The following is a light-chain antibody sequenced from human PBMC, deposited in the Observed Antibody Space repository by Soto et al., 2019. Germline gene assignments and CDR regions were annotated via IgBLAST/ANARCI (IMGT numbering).Light chain of an antibody. CDR3: QQSYSTPWT. Sequence: DIQMTQSPSSLSASVGDRVTITFRASQSISSYLNWYQQKPGKAPQLLIYAASSLQSGVPSRFSGSGSGTDFTLTISRLQPEDFATYYCQQSYSTPWTFGQGTKVEIK. V-gene: IGKV1-39*01. J-gene: IGKJ1*01. CDR1: QSISSY. CDR2: AAS.